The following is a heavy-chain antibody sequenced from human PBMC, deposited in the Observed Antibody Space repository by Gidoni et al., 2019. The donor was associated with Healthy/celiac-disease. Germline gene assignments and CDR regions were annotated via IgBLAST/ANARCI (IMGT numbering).Heavy chain of an antibody. CDR2: IYHSGST. V-gene: IGHV4-38-2*02. D-gene: IGHD1-26*01. CDR3: ARFGQWELSYYFDY. CDR1: GSSISSGYY. J-gene: IGHJ4*02. Sequence: HVQLQESGPGLVKPSETLSLTCTVSGSSISSGYYWGWIRQPPGKGLEWIGSIYHSGSTYYNPSLKSRVTISVDTSKNQFSRKLSSVTAADTAVYYCARFGQWELSYYFDYWGQGTLVTVSS.